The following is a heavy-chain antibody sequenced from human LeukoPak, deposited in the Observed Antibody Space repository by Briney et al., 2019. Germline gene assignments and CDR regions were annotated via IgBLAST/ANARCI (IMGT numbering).Heavy chain of an antibody. Sequence: ASVKVSCKASGYTFTSYDINWVRQATGQGLEWMRWMNPNSGNTGYAQKFQGRVTITRNTSISTAYMELSSLRSEDTAVFYCARAPIAAAGTLGYWGQGTLVTVSS. CDR2: MNPNSGNT. CDR1: GYTFTSYD. CDR3: ARAPIAAAGTLGY. D-gene: IGHD6-13*01. V-gene: IGHV1-8*03. J-gene: IGHJ4*02.